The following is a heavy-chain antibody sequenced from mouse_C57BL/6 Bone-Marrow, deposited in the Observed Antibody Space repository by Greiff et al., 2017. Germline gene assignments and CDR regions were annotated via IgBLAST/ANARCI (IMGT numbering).Heavy chain of an antibody. CDR1: GFSLSTLGMG. V-gene: IGHV8-8*01. D-gene: IGHD4-1*01. J-gene: IGHJ3*01. Sequence: QVTLKVSGPGILQPSQTLRLTCSFSGFSLSTLGMGVGWIRQPSGKGLEWLAHIWWDDDKYYIPALKSRFTISKETSQNQVFLKIAYVDTADTATYYCARVGFRRGFTYWGQVTLVTVSA. CDR2: IWWDDDK. CDR3: ARVGFRRGFTY.